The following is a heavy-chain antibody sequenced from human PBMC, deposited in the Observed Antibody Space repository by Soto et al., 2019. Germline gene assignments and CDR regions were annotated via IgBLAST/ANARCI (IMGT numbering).Heavy chain of an antibody. CDR1: GYTFTGYY. V-gene: IGHV1-18*04. CDR3: ARGCIAVTTHLCY. CDR2: INPYNGNT. D-gene: IGHD4-17*01. J-gene: IGHJ4*02. Sequence: ASVNVSCKASGYTFTGYYMHWVRQAPGQGLEWMGWINPYNGNTKFAQKLQDRVTMTTATSTSTAYMELASLRSDDTAVYYCARGCIAVTTHLCYWGQGTLVTVSS.